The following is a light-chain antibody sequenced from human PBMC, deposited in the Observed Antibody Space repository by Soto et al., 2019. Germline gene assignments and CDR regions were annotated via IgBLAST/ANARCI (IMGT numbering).Light chain of an antibody. V-gene: IGKV3-15*01. CDR2: GAS. Sequence: IMMTQSPATLSVSPGEGATLSCRASQSVSSNLAWYQHKPGQAPRLLISGASTRATGIPARFSGSGSGTEFTLTISSLQSEDFAVYYCQQYGSSPEWTFGQGTKVEIK. CDR1: QSVSSN. J-gene: IGKJ1*01. CDR3: QQYGSSPEWT.